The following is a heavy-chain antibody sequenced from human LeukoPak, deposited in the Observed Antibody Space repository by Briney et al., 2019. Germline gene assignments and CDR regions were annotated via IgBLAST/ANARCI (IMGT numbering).Heavy chain of an antibody. V-gene: IGHV3-48*04. D-gene: IGHD7-27*01. Sequence: GGSLRLSCLASGFTFNSYNMNWVRQAPGKGLEWISHISSSSTTIYYADSVKGRFTISRDNAKNSLYLQMNSLRAEDTAVYYCASQLGMGAFDIWGQGTMVTVSS. CDR1: GFTFNSYN. J-gene: IGHJ3*02. CDR2: ISSSSTTI. CDR3: ASQLGMGAFDI.